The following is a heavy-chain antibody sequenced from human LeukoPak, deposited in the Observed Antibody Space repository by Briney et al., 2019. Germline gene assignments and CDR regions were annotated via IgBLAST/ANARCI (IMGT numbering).Heavy chain of an antibody. J-gene: IGHJ4*02. Sequence: GGSLRLSCAASGFTFSSYEMNWVRQAPGKGLEWVAVISYDGSNKYYADSVKGRFTISRDNSKNTLYLQMNSLRAEDTAVYYCAKDPERYYYGSGSYGLDYWGQGTLVTVSS. V-gene: IGHV3-30*18. CDR3: AKDPERYYYGSGSYGLDY. D-gene: IGHD3-10*01. CDR2: ISYDGSNK. CDR1: GFTFSSYE.